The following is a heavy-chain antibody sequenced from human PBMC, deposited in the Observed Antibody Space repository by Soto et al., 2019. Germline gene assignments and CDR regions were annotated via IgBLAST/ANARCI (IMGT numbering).Heavy chain of an antibody. J-gene: IGHJ4*02. CDR1: GFTFSNYW. V-gene: IGHV3-7*03. CDR2: IIKDGSEK. Sequence: WGSLRLSCAASGFTFSNYWMTWVRQAPGKGLEWVANIIKDGSEKSYVDSVKGRFTISRDNAKNTLYLEMNRLRVEDTAVYYCARDWGGLGYWGQGTLVTVSS. D-gene: IGHD3-10*01. CDR3: ARDWGGLGY.